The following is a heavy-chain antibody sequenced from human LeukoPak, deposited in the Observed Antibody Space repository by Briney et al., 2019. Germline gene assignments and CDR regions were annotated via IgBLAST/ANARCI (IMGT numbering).Heavy chain of an antibody. J-gene: IGHJ4*02. V-gene: IGHV4-39*07. Sequence: SETLSLTCTVSGGSISSSSYYWGWIRQPPGKGLEWIGSIYYSGSTYYNPSLRSRVTISVDTSKNQFSLKLSSVTAADTAVYYCASRIAVAGTGDYWGQGTLVTVSS. CDR2: IYYSGST. D-gene: IGHD6-19*01. CDR3: ASRIAVAGTGDY. CDR1: GGSISSSSYY.